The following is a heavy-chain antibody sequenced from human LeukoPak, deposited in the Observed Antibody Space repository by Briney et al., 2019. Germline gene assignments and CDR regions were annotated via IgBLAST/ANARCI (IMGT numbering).Heavy chain of an antibody. Sequence: GGSLRLSCAASGFSFSSYDMHWVRQAPGKGLERVAIIWFDGSDKYYGDSVKGRFTISRDNSKNTLYLQMNSLRVEDTAVYYCARDLNREDFDYWGQGTLVAVSS. D-gene: IGHD1-14*01. CDR2: IWFDGSDK. V-gene: IGHV3-33*01. CDR1: GFSFSSYD. CDR3: ARDLNREDFDY. J-gene: IGHJ4*02.